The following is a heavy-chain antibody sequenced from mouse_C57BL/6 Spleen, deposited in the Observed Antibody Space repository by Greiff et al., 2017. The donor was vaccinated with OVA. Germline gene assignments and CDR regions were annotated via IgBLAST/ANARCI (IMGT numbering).Heavy chain of an antibody. CDR1: GYTFTDYY. D-gene: IGHD2-2*01. CDR2: INPNNGGT. J-gene: IGHJ3*01. V-gene: IGHV1-26*01. CDR3: ARFGGYDLAWFAY. Sequence: EVQLQQSGPELVKPGASVKISCKASGYTFTDYYMNWVKQSHGKSLEWIGDINPNNGGTSYNQKFKGKATLTVDKSSSTAYMELRSLTSEDSAVYYCARFGGYDLAWFAYWGQGTLVTVSA.